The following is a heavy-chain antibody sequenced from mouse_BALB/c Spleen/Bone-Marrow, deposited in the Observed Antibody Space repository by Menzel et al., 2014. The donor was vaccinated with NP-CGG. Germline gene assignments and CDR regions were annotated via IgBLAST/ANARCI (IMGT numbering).Heavy chain of an antibody. J-gene: IGHJ4*01. V-gene: IGHV5-2*01. Sequence: EVKLQESGGGLVQPGESLKLSCESNEYEFPSHDMSWVRKTPEKRLELVAAINSDGGSTYNPDTMERRFIISRDNTKKTLYLQMSSLRSEDTALYYSARHGNCDAMDYWGQGTSVTVSS. CDR1: EYEFPSHD. CDR3: ARHGNCDAMDY. D-gene: IGHD2-1*01. CDR2: INSDGGST.